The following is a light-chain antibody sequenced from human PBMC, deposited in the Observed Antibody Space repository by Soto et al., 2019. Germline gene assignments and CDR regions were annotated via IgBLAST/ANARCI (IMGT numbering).Light chain of an antibody. CDR2: AAS. CDR3: QKYNSVPFT. V-gene: IGKV1-27*01. J-gene: IGKJ3*01. CDR1: QGNYND. Sequence: DSQITPSPSSLSASVGDIVTITCRASQGNYNDLAWYQQKPGKVPQLLIYAASTLQSGVPSRFSGRGSGTDFTLTSSSLQPEDVATDYCQKYNSVPFTFGPVTKVHIK.